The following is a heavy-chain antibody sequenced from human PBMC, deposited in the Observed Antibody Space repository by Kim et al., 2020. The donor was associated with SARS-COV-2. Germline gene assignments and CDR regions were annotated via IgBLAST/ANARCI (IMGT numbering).Heavy chain of an antibody. D-gene: IGHD2-2*01. CDR1: GFTFSSYG. CDR2: ISYDGSNK. CDR3: AKDLGNVVVPAAENIHY. Sequence: GGSLRLSCAASGFTFSSYGMHWVRQAPGKGLEWVAVISYDGSNKYYADSVKGRFTISRDNSKNTLYLQMNSLRAEDTAVYYCAKDLGNVVVPAAENIHY. V-gene: IGHV3-30*18. J-gene: IGHJ6*01.